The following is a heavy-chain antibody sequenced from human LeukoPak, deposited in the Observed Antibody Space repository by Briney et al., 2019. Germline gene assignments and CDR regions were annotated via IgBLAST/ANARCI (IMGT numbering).Heavy chain of an antibody. CDR3: AKDIGCSYSLFDY. V-gene: IGHV3-23*01. J-gene: IGHJ4*02. CDR1: GFTFSSYA. Sequence: QPGGSLRLSCAASGFTFSSYAMSWVRQAPGKGLEWVSAISGSGGSTYHADSVKGRFTISRDSSKNTLYLQMNSLRAEDTAVYYCAKDIGCSYSLFDYWGQGTLVTVSS. CDR2: ISGSGGST. D-gene: IGHD5-18*01.